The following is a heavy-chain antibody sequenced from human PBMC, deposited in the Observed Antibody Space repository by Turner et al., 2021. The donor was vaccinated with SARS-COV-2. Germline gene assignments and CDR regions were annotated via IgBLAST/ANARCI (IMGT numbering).Heavy chain of an antibody. CDR2: ISYDGRNK. D-gene: IGHD3-3*01. J-gene: IGHJ4*02. V-gene: IGHV3-30*04. Sequence: QVQLVAFGGGVVKLGMSLRLSCAASGFTFSAYPMHWVRQGPGKGLEWVAIISYDGRNKYYADSVKGRFTISRDDSKSTLYLQMNSLRPEDTAIYYCARERRGYYAEYWGQGTLVTVSS. CDR3: ARERRGYYAEY. CDR1: GFTFSAYP.